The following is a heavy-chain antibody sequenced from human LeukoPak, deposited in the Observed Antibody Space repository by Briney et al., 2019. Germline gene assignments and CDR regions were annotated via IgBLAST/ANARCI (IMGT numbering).Heavy chain of an antibody. V-gene: IGHV5-51*01. J-gene: IGHJ4*02. CDR3: ARRDYYGSGSYWGAFDY. D-gene: IGHD3-10*01. CDR1: GHTFTNYW. CDR2: VYPGDSDSDT. Sequence: GESLKISCKGSGHTFTNYWIGWVRQMPGKGLEWMGVVYPGDSDSDTKYSPSFQGQVTISADKSISTAYLQWSSLKASDTAIYYCARRDYYGSGSYWGAFDYWGQGTLVTVSS.